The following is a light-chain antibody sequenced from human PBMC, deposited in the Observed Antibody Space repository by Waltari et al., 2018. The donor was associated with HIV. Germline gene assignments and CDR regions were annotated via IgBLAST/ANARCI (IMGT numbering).Light chain of an antibody. Sequence: EVALTQSPVTLSLSPGERATLSCRASQSVSRHLAWYQQKPGQAPRLLIYDASDRATGIPARFSGSGSGTDFTLTISSLEPEDFAVYYCQQRSNWPPSLTFGGGTKVEIK. CDR1: QSVSRH. J-gene: IGKJ4*01. CDR2: DAS. V-gene: IGKV3-11*01. CDR3: QQRSNWPPSLT.